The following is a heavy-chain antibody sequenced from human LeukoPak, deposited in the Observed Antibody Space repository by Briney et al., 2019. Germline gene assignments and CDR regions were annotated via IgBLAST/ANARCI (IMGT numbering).Heavy chain of an antibody. J-gene: IGHJ6*02. CDR2: IYYSGST. CDR3: ARKHVDSDYYYGMDV. Sequence: SETLSHTCTVSGGSISSSSYYWGWIRQPPGKGLEWIGSIYYSGSTYYNPSLKSRVTISVDTSKNQFSLKLSSVTAADTAVYYCARKHVDSDYYYGMDVWGQGTTVTVSS. V-gene: IGHV4-39*01. CDR1: GGSISSSSYY. D-gene: IGHD5-12*01.